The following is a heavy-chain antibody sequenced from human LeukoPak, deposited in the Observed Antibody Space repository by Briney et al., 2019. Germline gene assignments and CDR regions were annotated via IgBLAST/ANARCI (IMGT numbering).Heavy chain of an antibody. CDR1: GFTFSSSA. Sequence: GGSLRLSCAASGFTFSSSAMSWVRQAPGKGLEWVAAISDTGRLSYCADSVNGRFTISRDNSKNTLSLQMNSLRAADTAVYHCAKGGLSDGYSYASWGQGTLITVSS. D-gene: IGHD5-24*01. CDR2: ISDTGRLS. V-gene: IGHV3-23*01. J-gene: IGHJ5*02. CDR3: AKGGLSDGYSYAS.